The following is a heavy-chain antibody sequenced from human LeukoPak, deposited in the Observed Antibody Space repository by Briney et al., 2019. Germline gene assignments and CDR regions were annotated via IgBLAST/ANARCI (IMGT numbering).Heavy chain of an antibody. D-gene: IGHD3-9*01. Sequence: AGGSLRLSCAASGFTFSDYYMSWIRQAPGKGLEWVSYISSSGSTIYYADSVKGRFTISRDNAKNSLYLQMNSLRAEDTAVYYCAKGGLILTDYYKVFDYWGQGTLVTVSS. V-gene: IGHV3-11*01. CDR3: AKGGLILTDYYKVFDY. CDR1: GFTFSDYY. J-gene: IGHJ4*02. CDR2: ISSSGSTI.